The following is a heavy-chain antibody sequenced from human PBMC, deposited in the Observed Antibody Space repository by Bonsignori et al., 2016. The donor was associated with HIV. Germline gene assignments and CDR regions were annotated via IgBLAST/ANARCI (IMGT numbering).Heavy chain of an antibody. J-gene: IGHJ4*02. D-gene: IGHD1-26*01. CDR3: ARDGLGSSHEGHFDY. CDR1: GFTVSSNY. CDR2: IYSGGST. Sequence: GESLKISCAASGFTVSSNYMSWVRQAPGKGLEWVSVIYSGGSTYYADSVKGRFTISRDNSKNTLYLQMNSLRAEDTAVYYCARDGLGSSHEGHFDYWGQGTLVTVSS. V-gene: IGHV3-66*01.